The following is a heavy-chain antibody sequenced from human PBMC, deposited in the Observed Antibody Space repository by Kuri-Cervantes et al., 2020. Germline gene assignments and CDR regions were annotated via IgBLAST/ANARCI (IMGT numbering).Heavy chain of an antibody. CDR2: INHSGST. V-gene: IGHV4-34*01. CDR1: GGSFSGYY. J-gene: IGHJ6*03. CDR3: ARGRQYYYYYYMDV. Sequence: GSLRLSCAVYGGSFSGYYWSWIRQPPGKGLEWIGEINHSGSTNYNPSLKSRVTISVDTSKNQFSLKLSSVTAADTAVYYCARGRQYYYYYYMDVRGKGTTVTVSS.